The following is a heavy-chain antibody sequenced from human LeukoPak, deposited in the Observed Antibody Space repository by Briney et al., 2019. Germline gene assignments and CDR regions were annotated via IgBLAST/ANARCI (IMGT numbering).Heavy chain of an antibody. CDR3: ARARIVNAFDI. CDR1: GGSFSGYY. V-gene: IGHV4-34*01. CDR2: INHSGST. D-gene: IGHD2-21*01. J-gene: IGHJ3*02. Sequence: SETLSLTCAVYGGSFSGYYWSWIRQPPGKGLEWIGEINHSGSTNYNPSLKSRVTISVDTSKNQFSLKLSSVTAADTAVYYCARARIVNAFDIWGQGTMVTVSS.